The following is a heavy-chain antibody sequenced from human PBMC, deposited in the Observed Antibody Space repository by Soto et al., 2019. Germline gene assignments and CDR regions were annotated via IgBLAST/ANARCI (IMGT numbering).Heavy chain of an antibody. V-gene: IGHV3-48*02. CDR1: GFTFSSYS. CDR2: ISSSSSTI. D-gene: IGHD1-26*01. CDR3: AREGGKLNWFDP. Sequence: EVQLVESGGGLVQPGGSLRLSCAASGFTFSSYSMNWVRQAPGTGLERVSYISSSSSTIYYADSVKGRFTISRDNAKNSMYLQMNSLRDEDTAVYYGAREGGKLNWFDPWGQGTLVTVSS. J-gene: IGHJ5*02.